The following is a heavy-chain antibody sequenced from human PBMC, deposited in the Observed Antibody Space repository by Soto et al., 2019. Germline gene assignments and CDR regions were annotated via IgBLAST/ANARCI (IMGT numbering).Heavy chain of an antibody. Sequence: QVLLQQWGAGLLKPSETLSLTCAVYGGSFSDYYWSWIRQPPGKGLEWIGEINHSGSTNYNPSLKSRATISGDPPKSQFSLRLSSVTAADTAVYYCARTSRFAYWGQGTLVTVSS. J-gene: IGHJ4*02. CDR3: ARTSRFAY. CDR1: GGSFSDYY. V-gene: IGHV4-34*01. CDR2: INHSGST. D-gene: IGHD6-6*01.